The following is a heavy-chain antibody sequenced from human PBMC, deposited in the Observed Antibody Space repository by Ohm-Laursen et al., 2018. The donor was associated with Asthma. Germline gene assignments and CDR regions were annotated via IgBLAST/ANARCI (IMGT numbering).Heavy chain of an antibody. V-gene: IGHV1-69*01. Sequence: SPVKVSCKASGGTFSSYAISWVRQAPGQGLEWMGGIIPIFGTANYAQKFQGRVTITADESTSTAYMELSSLRSEDTAVYYCARERRMVGDAFNIWGQGTMVTVSS. CDR2: IIPIFGTA. CDR3: ARERRMVGDAFNI. D-gene: IGHD2-15*01. CDR1: GGTFSSYA. J-gene: IGHJ3*02.